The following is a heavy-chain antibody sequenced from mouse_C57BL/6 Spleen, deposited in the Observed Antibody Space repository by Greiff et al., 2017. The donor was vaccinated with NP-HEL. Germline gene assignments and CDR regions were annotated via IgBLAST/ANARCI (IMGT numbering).Heavy chain of an antibody. D-gene: IGHD4-1*01. Sequence: VKLQESGAELVRPGTSVKVSCKASGYAFTNYLIEWVKQRPGQGLEWIGVINPGSGGTNYNEKFKGKATLTADKSSSTAYMQLSSLTSEDSAVYFCARRNWDGGYFDVWGTGTTVTVSS. V-gene: IGHV1-54*01. CDR3: ARRNWDGGYFDV. CDR2: INPGSGGT. CDR1: GYAFTNYL. J-gene: IGHJ1*03.